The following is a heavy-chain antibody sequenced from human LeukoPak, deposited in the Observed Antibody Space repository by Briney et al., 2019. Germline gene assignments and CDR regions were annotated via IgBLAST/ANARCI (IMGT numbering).Heavy chain of an antibody. V-gene: IGHV3-7*04. CDR1: GFTISHYW. CDR3: TSDCCGSGSHDY. CDR2: INQDGSVE. D-gene: IGHD3-10*01. J-gene: IGHJ4*02. Sequence: GSLRLSCAASGFTISHYWMSWVRQAPGEGLEWVANINQDGSVEHYVDSVKGRFTISRANAKNSLYLQMNTLRAENTAVYYCTSDCCGSGSHDYWGQGALVTVSS.